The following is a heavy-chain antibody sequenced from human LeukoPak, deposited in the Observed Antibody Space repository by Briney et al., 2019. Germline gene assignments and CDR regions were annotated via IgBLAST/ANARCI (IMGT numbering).Heavy chain of an antibody. CDR3: ARVRYSSGWYPSDNWFDP. Sequence: PGGSLRLSCAASGFTFSSYSMNWVRQAPGKGLEWVSSISSSSSYIYYADSVKGRFTISRDNAKNSLYLQMNSLRAEDTAVYYCARVRYSSGWYPSDNWFDPWGQGTLVTVSS. V-gene: IGHV3-21*01. CDR2: ISSSSSYI. D-gene: IGHD6-19*01. J-gene: IGHJ5*02. CDR1: GFTFSSYS.